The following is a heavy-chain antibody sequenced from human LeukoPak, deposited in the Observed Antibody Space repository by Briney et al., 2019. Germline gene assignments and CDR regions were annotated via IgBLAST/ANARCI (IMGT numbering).Heavy chain of an antibody. CDR2: ITHRGST. J-gene: IGHJ5*02. CDR3: ARYDIVATNWFDP. Sequence: LRLSCAASGFTSSTYDMHWVRQPPGKGLEWIGEITHRGSTNYNPSLKSRVTISVDTSKNQFSLKLNSVTAADTAVYYCARYDIVATNWFDPWGQGTLVTVS. CDR1: GFTSSTYD. V-gene: IGHV4-34*01. D-gene: IGHD5-12*01.